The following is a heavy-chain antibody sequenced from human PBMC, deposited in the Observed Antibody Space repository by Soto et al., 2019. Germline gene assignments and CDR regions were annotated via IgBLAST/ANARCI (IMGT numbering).Heavy chain of an antibody. V-gene: IGHV4-38-2*01. D-gene: IGHD4-4*01. Sequence: SETLSLTCSVSVYLISSGYYWGWVRQPPGEGLEWLGSSYHSGSTYYAPSLMSRVSVSVETPKNQFSLKLTSVTAADTAVYYCASYRGAFYFDSWGQGIQVTVSS. CDR3: ASYRGAFYFDS. CDR2: SYHSGST. CDR1: VYLISSGYY. J-gene: IGHJ4*02.